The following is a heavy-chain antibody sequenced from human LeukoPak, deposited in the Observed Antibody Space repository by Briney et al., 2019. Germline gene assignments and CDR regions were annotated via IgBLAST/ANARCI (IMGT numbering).Heavy chain of an antibody. V-gene: IGHV4-38-2*02. J-gene: IGHJ4*02. D-gene: IGHD5-12*01. CDR3: ARGGGYVRTMGD. CDR2: IYHSGST. Sequence: SETLSLTCTVSGYSISSGYYWGWIRQPPGKGLEWIGSIYHSGSTYYNPSLKSRVTISVDTSKNQFSLKLSSVTAADTAVYYCARGGGYVRTMGDWGQGTLVTVSS. CDR1: GYSISSGYY.